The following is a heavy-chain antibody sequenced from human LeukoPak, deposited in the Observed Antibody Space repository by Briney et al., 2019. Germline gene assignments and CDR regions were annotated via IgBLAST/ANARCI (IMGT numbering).Heavy chain of an antibody. Sequence: PGGSLRLSCAASGFTYSSYSMNWVRQAPGKGLEWVSSISSSSYIYYADSVKGRFTISRDNAKNSLYLQMNSLRAEDTAVYYCARVHSGGDFDYWGQGTLVTVSS. J-gene: IGHJ4*02. CDR2: ISSSSYI. CDR3: ARVHSGGDFDY. D-gene: IGHD1-26*01. CDR1: GFTYSSYS. V-gene: IGHV3-21*01.